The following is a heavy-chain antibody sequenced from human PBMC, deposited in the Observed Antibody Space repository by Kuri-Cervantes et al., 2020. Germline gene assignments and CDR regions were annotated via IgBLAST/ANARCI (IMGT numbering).Heavy chain of an antibody. CDR3: AKGPTIIAGXGEFDY. D-gene: IGHD6-19*01. J-gene: IGHJ4*02. Sequence: ETLSLTCAASGFTFSSYAMSWVRQAPGKGLEWVSAISGSGGSTYYADSVKGRFTISRDNSKNTLYLQMNSLRAEDTAVYYGAKGPTIIAGXGEFDYWGQGTPVTVSS. CDR2: ISGSGGST. CDR1: GFTFSSYA. V-gene: IGHV3-23*01.